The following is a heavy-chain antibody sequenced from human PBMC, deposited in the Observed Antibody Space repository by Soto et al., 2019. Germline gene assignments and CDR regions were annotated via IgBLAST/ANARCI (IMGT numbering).Heavy chain of an antibody. CDR2: ISYDGSDK. J-gene: IGHJ6*02. V-gene: IGHV3-30-3*01. Sequence: WVSLRLSCAASGFTFSNYAMHWVRQAQDKGLEWVAVISYDGSDKYNANSGKGRFTISRDNSKNTLYLQMNSLRAEDTAVYYCARDTGPNGYNYYSFGMDVWGRGTTVTLSS. CDR3: ARDTGPNGYNYYSFGMDV. CDR1: GFTFSNYA. D-gene: IGHD5-18*01.